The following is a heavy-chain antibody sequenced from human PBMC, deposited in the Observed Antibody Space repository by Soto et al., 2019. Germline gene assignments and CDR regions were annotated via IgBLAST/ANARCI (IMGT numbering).Heavy chain of an antibody. CDR1: GFTFSSYG. J-gene: IGHJ4*02. Sequence: QVQLVESGGGVVQPGRSLRLSCAASGFTFSSYGMHWVRQAPGKGLEWVALIWYDGSNKYYADSVKGRFTISRDNSKNTLFLQMYSLRAEDTAVYYCARGLWSFDYWGQGTLVTVSS. V-gene: IGHV3-33*01. CDR3: ARGLWSFDY. D-gene: IGHD5-18*01. CDR2: IWYDGSNK.